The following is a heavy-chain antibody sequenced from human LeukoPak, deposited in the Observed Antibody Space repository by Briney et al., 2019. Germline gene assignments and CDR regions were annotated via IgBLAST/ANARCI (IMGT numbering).Heavy chain of an antibody. CDR1: GFTFSSYA. Sequence: PGRSLRLSCAASGFTFSSYAMHWVRQAPGKGLEWVAVISYDGSNKYYADSVKGRFTISRDNSKNTLYLQMNSLRAEDTAVYYCARASGYYYDSSGYYWFDPWGQGTLVTVSS. CDR2: ISYDGSNK. V-gene: IGHV3-30*01. CDR3: ARASGYYYDSSGYYWFDP. J-gene: IGHJ5*02. D-gene: IGHD3-22*01.